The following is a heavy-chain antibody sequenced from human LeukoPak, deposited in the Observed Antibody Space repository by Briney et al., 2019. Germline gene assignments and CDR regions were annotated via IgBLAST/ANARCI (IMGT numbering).Heavy chain of an antibody. V-gene: IGHV4-59*01. CDR2: IYYSGST. D-gene: IGHD3-10*01. CDR1: GGSISSYY. CDR3: ARGSGLLWFGEPHNWFDP. J-gene: IGHJ5*02. Sequence: SETLSLTCTVSGGSISSYYWSWIRQPPGKGLEWIGDIYYSGSTNYNPSLKSRVTISVDTSKNQFSLKLSSVTAADTAVYYCARGSGLLWFGEPHNWFDPWGQGTLVTVSS.